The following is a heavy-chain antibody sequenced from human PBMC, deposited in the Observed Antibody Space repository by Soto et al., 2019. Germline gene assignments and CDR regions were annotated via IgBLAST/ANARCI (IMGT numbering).Heavy chain of an antibody. CDR1: GYTFTKYG. J-gene: IGHJ5*02. V-gene: IGHV1-18*01. Sequence: QVQLVQSGAEVKKPGASVKVSCKASGYTFTKYGISWVRQAPGQGLEWMGWISAYNGNTKYAQKLQGRVTMTTDTSTSTAYMELRSLRADDTAVYYCARDLYVILTGYVYHWFDPWGQGTLVTVSS. D-gene: IGHD3-9*01. CDR3: ARDLYVILTGYVYHWFDP. CDR2: ISAYNGNT.